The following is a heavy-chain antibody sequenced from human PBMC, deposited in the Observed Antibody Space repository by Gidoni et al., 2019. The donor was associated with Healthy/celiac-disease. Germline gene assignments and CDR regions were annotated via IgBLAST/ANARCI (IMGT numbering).Heavy chain of an antibody. V-gene: IGHV1-8*01. Sequence: SCKASGYTFTSYDINWVRQATGQGLEWMGWMNPNSGNTGYAQKFQGRVTMTRNTSISTAYMELSSLRSEDTAVYYCARASGSCSSTSCRKFNWFDPWGQGTLVTVSS. D-gene: IGHD2-2*01. CDR3: ARASGSCSSTSCRKFNWFDP. CDR2: MNPNSGNT. CDR1: GYTFTSYD. J-gene: IGHJ5*02.